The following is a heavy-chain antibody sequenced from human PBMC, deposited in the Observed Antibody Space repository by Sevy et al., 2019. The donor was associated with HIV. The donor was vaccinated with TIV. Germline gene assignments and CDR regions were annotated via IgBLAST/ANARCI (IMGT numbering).Heavy chain of an antibody. V-gene: IGHV4-34*01. CDR2: INHSGST. CDR1: GGSFSGYY. Sequence: SETLSLTCAVYGGSFSGYYWSWIRQPPGKGLEWIGEINHSGSTNSNPSLKSRVTISVDTSKNQFSLKLSSVTAADTAVYYCARGGYSYGSYWGQGTLVTVSS. CDR3: ARGGYSYGSY. J-gene: IGHJ4*02. D-gene: IGHD5-18*01.